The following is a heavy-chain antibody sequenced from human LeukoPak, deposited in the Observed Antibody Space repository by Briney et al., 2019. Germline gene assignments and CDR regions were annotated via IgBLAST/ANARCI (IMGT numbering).Heavy chain of an antibody. D-gene: IGHD3-16*01. Sequence: SGPALVKPTQTLTLTCTFSGFSLSTSGMCLSWIRQPPGKALEWLARIDWDDDKYYSTSLKTGRTISKATAKNQMVLTFTNMDPVDTATYYCARIMSPPYYYYYMDVWGKGTTVTVSS. CDR1: GFSLSTSGMC. CDR2: IDWDDDK. V-gene: IGHV2-70*11. CDR3: ARIMSPPYYYYYMDV. J-gene: IGHJ6*03.